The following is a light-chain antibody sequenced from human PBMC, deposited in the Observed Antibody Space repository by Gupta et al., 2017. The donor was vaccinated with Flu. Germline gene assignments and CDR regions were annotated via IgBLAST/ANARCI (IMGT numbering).Light chain of an antibody. V-gene: IGKV1-5*03. J-gene: IGKJ1*01. CDR3: QQYDTYWT. Sequence: DRVTITCRASQTINSRLTWYQQKPGKAPKLLIYKASSLESGVPSRFSGSGSGTEFTLTISSLQPDDFATYYCQQYDTYWTFGQGTKVESK. CDR2: KAS. CDR1: QTINSR.